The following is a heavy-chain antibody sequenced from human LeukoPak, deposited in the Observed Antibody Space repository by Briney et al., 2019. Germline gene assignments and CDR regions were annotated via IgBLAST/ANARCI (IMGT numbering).Heavy chain of an antibody. D-gene: IGHD6-6*01. Sequence: GGSLRLSCAVSGFTFSGYAMHWVRQAPGKGLEWVAVISYDGSNKYYADSVKGRFTISRDNSKNTLYLQMNSLRAEDTAVYYCARGSSRAAPYYYYYYGMDVWGQGTTVTVSS. J-gene: IGHJ6*02. CDR3: ARGSSRAAPYYYYYYGMDV. CDR2: ISYDGSNK. V-gene: IGHV3-30-3*01. CDR1: GFTFSGYA.